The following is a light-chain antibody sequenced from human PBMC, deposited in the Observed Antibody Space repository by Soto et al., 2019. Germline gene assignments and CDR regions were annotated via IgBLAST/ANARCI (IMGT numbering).Light chain of an antibody. CDR1: QSVSNNY. J-gene: IGKJ1*01. Sequence: EILLTQSPGTLSLSPGERATLSCRASQSVSNNYLAWYQQKPGQAPRLLIYGASNRATGIPDRISGGGSGTDFTLTISRLEPEYFAVDYCQQYGSSGTFGQGTKVDIK. CDR3: QQYGSSGT. V-gene: IGKV3-20*01. CDR2: GAS.